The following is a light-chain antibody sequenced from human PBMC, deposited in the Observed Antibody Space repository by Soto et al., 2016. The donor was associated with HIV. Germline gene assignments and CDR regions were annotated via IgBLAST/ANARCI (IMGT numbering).Light chain of an antibody. V-gene: IGLV3-21*01. CDR2: FNG. Sequence: SYELTQPPSLSVAPGNTATFTCGGYDIGSRAVHWYQQKTGQAPVLVVRFNGDRPSAIPERFSVSDSGNTAILTITKVEVGDEADYYCQVWDTASDWVFGGGTKLTVL. CDR3: QVWDTASDWV. CDR1: DIGSRA. J-gene: IGLJ3*02.